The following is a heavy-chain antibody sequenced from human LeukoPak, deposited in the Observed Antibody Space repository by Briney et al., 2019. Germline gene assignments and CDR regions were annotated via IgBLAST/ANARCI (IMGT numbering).Heavy chain of an antibody. V-gene: IGHV3-21*01. D-gene: IGHD3-22*01. Sequence: PGGSLRLSCAASGFTFSTYSMNWVRQAPGKGLEWVSFISTSSSYIYYADSVKGRFTISRDNARKSLYLQMNSLRAEDTAVYYCAKDVPYYYESSGYYSLGFDIWGQGTMVTVSS. CDR1: GFTFSTYS. CDR3: AKDVPYYYESSGYYSLGFDI. CDR2: ISTSSSYI. J-gene: IGHJ3*02.